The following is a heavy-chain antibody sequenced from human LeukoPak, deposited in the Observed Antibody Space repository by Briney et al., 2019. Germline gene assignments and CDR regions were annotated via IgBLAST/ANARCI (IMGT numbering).Heavy chain of an antibody. CDR2: IIPIFGTA. Sequence: ASVKVSCKASGGTFSSYAISWVRQAPGQGLEWMGGIIPIFGTANYAQKFQGRVMITADESTSTAYMELSSLRSEDTAVYYCAREYSSSWYLDWFDPWGQGTLVTVSS. V-gene: IGHV1-69*13. D-gene: IGHD6-13*01. CDR1: GGTFSSYA. J-gene: IGHJ5*02. CDR3: AREYSSSWYLDWFDP.